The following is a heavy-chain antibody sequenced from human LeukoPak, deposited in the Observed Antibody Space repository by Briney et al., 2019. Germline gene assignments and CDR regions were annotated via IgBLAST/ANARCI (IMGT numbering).Heavy chain of an antibody. J-gene: IGHJ4*02. CDR2: ISSSSAYI. CDR1: GFTFSSYS. V-gene: IGHV3-21*01. D-gene: IGHD5-18*01. CDR3: ARDGGSYGPR. Sequence: GGSLRLSCAASGFTFSSYSMNWVRQAPGKGLEGVSSISSSSAYINYADSVKGRFTISRDNTKNSLYLQMNSLRAEDTAVYYCARDGGSYGPRWGQGTLVTVSS.